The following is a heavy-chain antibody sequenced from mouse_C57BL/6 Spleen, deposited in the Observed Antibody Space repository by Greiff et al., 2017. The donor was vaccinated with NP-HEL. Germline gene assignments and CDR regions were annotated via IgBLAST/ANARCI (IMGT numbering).Heavy chain of an antibody. CDR1: GYTFTSYW. CDR3: ARSHYYGSSYPSWYFDV. CDR2: IHPNSGST. Sequence: QVQLQQPGAELVKPGASVKLSCKASGYTFTSYWMHWVKQRPGQGLEWIGMIHPNSGSTNYNEKFKSKATLTVDKSSSTAYMQLSSLTSEDSAVYYCARSHYYGSSYPSWYFDVWGTGTTVTVSS. J-gene: IGHJ1*03. V-gene: IGHV1-64*01. D-gene: IGHD1-1*01.